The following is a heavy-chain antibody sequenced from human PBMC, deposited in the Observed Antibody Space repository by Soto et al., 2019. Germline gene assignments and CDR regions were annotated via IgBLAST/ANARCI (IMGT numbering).Heavy chain of an antibody. J-gene: IGHJ4*02. CDR3: ASGTAIPYYFDY. Sequence: QVQLQESGPGLVKPSETLSLTCTVSGGSVSSGSYYWSWIRQPPGKGLEWIGYIYYSGSTNYNPFRKSRVTISLDTSKNQFSLKLVSVTAADTAVYYCASGTAIPYYFDYWGQGTLVTVSS. CDR2: IYYSGST. D-gene: IGHD2-21*02. CDR1: GGSVSSGSYY. V-gene: IGHV4-61*01.